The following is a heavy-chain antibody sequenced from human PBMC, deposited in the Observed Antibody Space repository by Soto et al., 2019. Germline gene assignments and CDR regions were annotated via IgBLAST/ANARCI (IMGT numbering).Heavy chain of an antibody. CDR3: VARGYKSTNAFDV. Sequence: GASLKISCQTSGYSFTNYWIGWVRQLPGKGLEWMAIIYPGASETRYDPSFQGQVTISADKSTRTAYLQWGNLKASDTAIYYCVARGYKSTNAFDVWGQGTLVTVSS. D-gene: IGHD5-12*01. J-gene: IGHJ3*01. CDR1: GYSFTNYW. CDR2: IYPGASET. V-gene: IGHV5-51*01.